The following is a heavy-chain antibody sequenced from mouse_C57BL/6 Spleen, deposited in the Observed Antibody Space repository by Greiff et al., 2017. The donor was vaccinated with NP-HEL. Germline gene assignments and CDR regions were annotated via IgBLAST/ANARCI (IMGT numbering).Heavy chain of an antibody. V-gene: IGHV1-82*01. CDR1: GYAFSSSW. J-gene: IGHJ4*01. CDR3: AREGWDEDYAMDY. Sequence: QVQLQQSGPELVKPGASVKISCKASGYAFSSSWMNWVKQRPGKGLEWIGRIYPGDGDTNYNGKFKGKATLTADKSSSTAYMQLSSLTSEDSAVYFCAREGWDEDYAMDYWGQGTSVTVSS. D-gene: IGHD3-3*01. CDR2: IYPGDGDT.